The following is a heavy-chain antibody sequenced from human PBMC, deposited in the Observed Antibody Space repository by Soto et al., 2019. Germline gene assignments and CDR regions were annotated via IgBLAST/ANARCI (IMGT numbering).Heavy chain of an antibody. Sequence: SETLSLTCIVSGGSFSSSTYYGGWIRQPPGKGLEWIGSIFHSGSTYYNPSLKSRVTLSVDTSKNRFYLRLSSVTAADTAVYYCASAPGFNLFDPWGQGILVTVSS. CDR1: GGSFSSSTYY. J-gene: IGHJ5*02. CDR2: IFHSGST. D-gene: IGHD5-12*01. CDR3: ASAPGFNLFDP. V-gene: IGHV4-39*01.